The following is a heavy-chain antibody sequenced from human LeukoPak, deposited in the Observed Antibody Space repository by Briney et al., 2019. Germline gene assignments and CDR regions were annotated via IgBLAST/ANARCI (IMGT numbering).Heavy chain of an antibody. V-gene: IGHV3-11*04. CDR2: ISSSGSTI. CDR3: ARERRDTAMVTGVWPDAFDI. Sequence: PGGSLRLSCAASGFTFSDYYMSWIRQAPGKGLEWVSYISSSGSTIYYADSVKGRFTISRDNAKNSLYLQMNSLRAEDTAVYYCARERRDTAMVTGVWPDAFDIWGQGTMVTVSS. D-gene: IGHD5-18*01. J-gene: IGHJ3*02. CDR1: GFTFSDYY.